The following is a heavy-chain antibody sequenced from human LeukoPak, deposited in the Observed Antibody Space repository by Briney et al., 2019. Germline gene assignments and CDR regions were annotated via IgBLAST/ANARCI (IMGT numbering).Heavy chain of an antibody. J-gene: IGHJ4*02. V-gene: IGHV1-2*02. CDR3: ARDRDGKAVAANRGDY. Sequence: SVKVSCKASGYTFTGYYMHWVRPAPGQGLEWMGWINPNSGGTNYAQKFQGRVTMTRDTSISTAYMELSRLRSDDTAVYYCARDRDGKAVAANRGDYWGQGTLVTVSS. CDR1: GYTFTGYY. CDR2: INPNSGGT. D-gene: IGHD6-19*01.